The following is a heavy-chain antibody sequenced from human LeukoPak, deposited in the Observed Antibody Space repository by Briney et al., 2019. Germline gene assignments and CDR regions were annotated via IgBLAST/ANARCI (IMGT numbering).Heavy chain of an antibody. CDR3: ARDESYCSGGSCYSEPDYYYYYYMDV. J-gene: IGHJ6*03. D-gene: IGHD2-15*01. CDR2: ISSSSSYI. CDR1: GFTFSSYS. V-gene: IGHV3-21*01. Sequence: GGSLRLSCAASGFTFSSYSMNWVRQAPGKGLEWVSSISSSSSYIYYADSVKGRFTISRDNAKNSLYLQMNSLRAEDTAVYYCARDESYCSGGSCYSEPDYYYYYYMDVWGKGTTVTVSS.